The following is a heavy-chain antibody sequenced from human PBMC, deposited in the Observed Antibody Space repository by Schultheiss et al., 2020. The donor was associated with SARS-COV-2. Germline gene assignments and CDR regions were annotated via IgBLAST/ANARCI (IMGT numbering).Heavy chain of an antibody. V-gene: IGHV3-66*01. J-gene: IGHJ6*02. CDR3: ARDHARGSYYYGSGSYYYYYGMDV. Sequence: GGSLRLSCAASGFTVSSNYMSWVRQAPGKGLEWVSVIYSGGSTYYADSVKGRFTISRDNSKNTLYLQMNSLRAEDTAVYYCARDHARGSYYYGSGSYYYYYGMDVWGQGTTVTVSS. CDR2: IYSGGST. CDR1: GFTVSSNY. D-gene: IGHD3-10*01.